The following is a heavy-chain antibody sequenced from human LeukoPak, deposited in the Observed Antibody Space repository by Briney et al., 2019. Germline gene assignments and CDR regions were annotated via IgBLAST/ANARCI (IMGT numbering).Heavy chain of an antibody. CDR2: INPNSGGT. CDR3: ARVDAYFTEYYDFWSGYPNSFDY. D-gene: IGHD3-3*01. CDR1: GYTFTGYY. Sequence: GASVKVSCKASGYTFTGYYMHWVRQAPGQGLEWTGRINPNSGGTNYAQKFQGRVTMTRDTSISTAYMELSRLRSDDTAVYYCARVDAYFTEYYDFWSGYPNSFDYWGQGTLVTVSS. J-gene: IGHJ4*02. V-gene: IGHV1-2*06.